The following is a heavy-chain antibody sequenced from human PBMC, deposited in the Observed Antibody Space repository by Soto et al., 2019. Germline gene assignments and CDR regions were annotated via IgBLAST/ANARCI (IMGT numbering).Heavy chain of an antibody. J-gene: IGHJ6*03. CDR1: GFTVSSDY. CDR2: IYSDGST. CDR3: AREGLIGPGVGYYFMDV. V-gene: IGHV3-53*04. Sequence: GGSLRLSCAASGFTVSSDYMNWVRQAPGKGLEWVSVIYSDGSTYYADSVKGRFTISRPSSKNTLYLQMHSLRAEDTAVYYCAREGLIGPGVGYYFMDVWGKGTTVTVSS. D-gene: IGHD3-22*01.